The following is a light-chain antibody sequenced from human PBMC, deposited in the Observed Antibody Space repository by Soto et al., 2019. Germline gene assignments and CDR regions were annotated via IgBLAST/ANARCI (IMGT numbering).Light chain of an antibody. J-gene: IGKJ2*01. V-gene: IGKV3-15*01. CDR3: QQYHNWPSYT. Sequence: EIVMTQSPATLSVSPGERATLSCRASQSVYSNLAWYQQKPGQAPRLLISGASTRATGIPARFSGSGSGTEFTLTISSLQSEDLAVYYCQQYHNWPSYTFGQGTKLQIK. CDR1: QSVYSN. CDR2: GAS.